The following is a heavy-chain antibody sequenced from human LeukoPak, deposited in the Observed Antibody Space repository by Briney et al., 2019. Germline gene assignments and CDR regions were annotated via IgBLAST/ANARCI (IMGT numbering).Heavy chain of an antibody. CDR3: ARVIAVAGINWFDP. CDR1: GYTFTSYG. J-gene: IGHJ5*02. V-gene: IGHV1-18*01. CDR2: ISTYNGHT. D-gene: IGHD6-19*01. Sequence: ASVTVSCKASGYTFTSYGISWVRQAPGQGLEWMGWISTYNGHTNYAQKLQGRVTMTTDTSTSTAYMELRSLRSDDTAVYYCARVIAVAGINWFDPWGQGTLVTVSS.